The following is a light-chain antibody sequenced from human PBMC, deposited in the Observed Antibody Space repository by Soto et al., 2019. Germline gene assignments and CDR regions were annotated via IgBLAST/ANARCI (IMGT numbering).Light chain of an antibody. CDR2: SNN. CDR3: AAWDDSLNGPV. CDR1: SSNIGSDT. V-gene: IGLV1-44*01. Sequence: QAVVTQPPSASGTPGQRVTISCSGSSSNIGSDTVKWYQHLPGTAPKLLIYSNNQRPLGVPDRFSGSKSGTSASLAISGLQSEDEADYYCAAWDDSLNGPVFGGGTKLTVL. J-gene: IGLJ2*01.